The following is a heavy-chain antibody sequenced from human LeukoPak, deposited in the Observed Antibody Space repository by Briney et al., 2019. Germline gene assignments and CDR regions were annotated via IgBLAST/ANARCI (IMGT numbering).Heavy chain of an antibody. J-gene: IGHJ6*02. D-gene: IGHD3-3*01. CDR3: ARLEDGFWSGYYTNYGMDV. CDR2: IYPGDSDT. V-gene: IGHV5-51*01. Sequence: GESLKISCKGSGYSFTSYWIGWVRQMPGKGLEWMGIIYPGDSDTRYSPSFQGQVTISADKSISTAYLQWSSLKASDTAMYYCARLEDGFWSGYYTNYGMDVWGQGTTVTVSS. CDR1: GYSFTSYW.